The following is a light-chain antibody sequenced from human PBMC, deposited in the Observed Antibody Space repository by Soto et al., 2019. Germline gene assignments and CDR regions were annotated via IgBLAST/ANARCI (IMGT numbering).Light chain of an antibody. J-gene: IGKJ1*01. V-gene: IGKV1-39*01. CDR1: QSISSY. CDR3: QQSYSTPPT. Sequence: DIQMTQSPSSLSASVGDRVTITCRASQSISSYLNWYQQEPGKTPKLLIYATSSLQSGVPSRFSGSGSGTDFTLTISSLRHEDFATYYCQQSYSTPPTFGQGTKVDIK. CDR2: ATS.